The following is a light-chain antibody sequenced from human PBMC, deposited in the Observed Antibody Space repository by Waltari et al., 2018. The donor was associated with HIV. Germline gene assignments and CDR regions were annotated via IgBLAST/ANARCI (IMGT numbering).Light chain of an antibody. Sequence: EIVMMQSPATLSVSPGGRATLFCRASQSVSSNLAWYQQKPGQGPRLLIYGATTRATGFPARFGGSGSGTEFTLTISSLQSEDFGVYYCQQYNKGPLGITFGQGTRLEI. CDR1: QSVSSN. V-gene: IGKV3-15*01. CDR2: GAT. CDR3: QQYNKGPLGIT. J-gene: IGKJ5*01.